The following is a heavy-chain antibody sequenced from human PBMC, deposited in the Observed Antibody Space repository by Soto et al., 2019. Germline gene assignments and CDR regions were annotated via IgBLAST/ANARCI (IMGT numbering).Heavy chain of an antibody. CDR2: IKADGTEK. V-gene: IGHV3-7*03. D-gene: IGHD5-12*01. CDR1: GFTFSSYW. Sequence: GGSLRLSCVGSGFTFSSYWMGWVRQTPGKGLEWVATIKADGTEKYYVDSVKGRFTFSRDNAKTSVYLEMNGLRAEDTAVYYCVTAVRGYNANGDLWCQGTSVTVS. J-gene: IGHJ6*02. CDR3: VTAVRGYNANGDL.